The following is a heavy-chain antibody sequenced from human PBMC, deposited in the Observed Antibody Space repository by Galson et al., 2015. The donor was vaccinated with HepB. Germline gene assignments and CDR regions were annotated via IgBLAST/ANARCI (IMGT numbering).Heavy chain of an antibody. J-gene: IGHJ4*02. CDR3: AKAPYDRSGYYFFHY. CDR2: INGNDGST. V-gene: IGHV3-23*01. D-gene: IGHD3-22*01. Sequence: SLRLSCAASGFTFSSYAMNWVRQAPGKGLEWVSGINGNDGSTYYADSVKGRFTISRDNSKNTLYLQMNSLRAEDTAVYYCAKAPYDRSGYYFFHYWGQGTLVTVSS. CDR1: GFTFSSYA.